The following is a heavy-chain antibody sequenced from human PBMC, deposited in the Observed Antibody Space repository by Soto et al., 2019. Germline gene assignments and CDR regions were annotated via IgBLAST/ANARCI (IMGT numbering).Heavy chain of an antibody. CDR1: GGSISRYY. Sequence: SETLSLTCTVSGGSISRYYWSWIRQPPGKGLEWIGYIYYSGSTNYNPSLKSRVTISVDTSKNQFSLKLSSVTAADTAVYYCAREEDIGYMDVWGKGTTVTVSS. CDR2: IYYSGST. D-gene: IGHD5-12*01. J-gene: IGHJ6*03. V-gene: IGHV4-59*01. CDR3: AREEDIGYMDV.